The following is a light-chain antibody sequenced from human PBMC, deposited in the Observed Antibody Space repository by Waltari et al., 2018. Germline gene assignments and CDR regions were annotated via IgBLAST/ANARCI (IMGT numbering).Light chain of an antibody. CDR1: SSDIGRYYY. CDR3: SSYTTTSTYV. CDR2: DVN. V-gene: IGLV2-14*03. J-gene: IGLJ1*01. Sequence: QSALTQPASVSGSPGQSITISCTGTSSDIGRYYYVSWYQHHPGKAHKLMIFDVNERPSGVSNRFSGSKSGNAASLTISGLQAEDEAHYYCSSYTTTSTYVFGTGTKVTVL.